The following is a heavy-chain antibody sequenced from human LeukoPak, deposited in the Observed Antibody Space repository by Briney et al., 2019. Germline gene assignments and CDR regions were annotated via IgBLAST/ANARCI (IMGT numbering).Heavy chain of an antibody. V-gene: IGHV1-46*01. CDR1: GYTFTNYY. CDR3: ARERRYYDSSGYYTLDY. CDR2: INPSGGST. D-gene: IGHD3-22*01. J-gene: IGHJ4*02. Sequence: ASVKVSCKASGYTFTNYYVHWVRQAPGQGLEWMGIINPSGGSTSYAQKFQGRVTMTRDTSTSTVYMELSSLTSEDTAVYYCARERRYYDSSGYYTLDYWGQGTLVTVSS.